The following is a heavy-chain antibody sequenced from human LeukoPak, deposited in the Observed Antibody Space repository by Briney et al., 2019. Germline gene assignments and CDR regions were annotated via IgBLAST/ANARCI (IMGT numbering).Heavy chain of an antibody. Sequence: ASVKVSCKASGYTFTNYNIDWVRQATGQGLEWMGWINPNSGRAGCVQKFQGRVNITRDTSISTAYMELSSLRSEDTAVYYCAREGQQLKHFDYWGQGTLVTVSS. D-gene: IGHD1-1*01. CDR3: AREGQQLKHFDY. CDR2: INPNSGRA. J-gene: IGHJ4*02. CDR1: GYTFTNYN. V-gene: IGHV1-8*01.